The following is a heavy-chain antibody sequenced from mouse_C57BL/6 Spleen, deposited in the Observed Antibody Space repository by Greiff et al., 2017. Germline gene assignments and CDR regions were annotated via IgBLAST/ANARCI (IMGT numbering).Heavy chain of an antibody. CDR2: IYPGSGGP. Sequence: QVQLQQPGAELVRPGASVRCSGKASGYPFTGYWLPGVKQRPGQGLEWIGVIYPGSGGPTYNEKFKSKATLTVYTAASTAYMQLSSLTSEDSAVYYCARGGLLPYYFDYWGQGTTLTVSS. D-gene: IGHD2-3*01. CDR1: GYPFTGYW. CDR3: ARGGLLPYYFDY. J-gene: IGHJ2*01. V-gene: IGHV1-55*01.